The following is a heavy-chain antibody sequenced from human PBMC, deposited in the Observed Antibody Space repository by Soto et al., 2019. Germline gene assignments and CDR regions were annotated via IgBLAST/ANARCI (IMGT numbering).Heavy chain of an antibody. J-gene: IGHJ6*02. V-gene: IGHV1-8*02. CDR2: MNPNSGNT. CDR1: GGTFSSYA. D-gene: IGHD5-18*01. CDR3: ARGLGQLWSSYYYYGMDV. Sequence: ASVKVSCKASGGTFSSYAISWVRQAPGQGLEWMGWMNPNSGNTGYAQKFQGRVTMTRNTSISTAYMELSSLRSEDTAVYYCARGLGQLWSSYYYYGMDVWGQGTTVTVSS.